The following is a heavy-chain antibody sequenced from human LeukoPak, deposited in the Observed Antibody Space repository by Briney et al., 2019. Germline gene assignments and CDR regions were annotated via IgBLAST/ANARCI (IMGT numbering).Heavy chain of an antibody. CDR2: ISSSASDI. J-gene: IGHJ6*02. V-gene: IGHV3-21*01. Sequence: GGSLRLSCATSGFTFSGYYMNWVRQAPGKGLEWVSSISSSASDIYYADSLKGRFTISRDNSKNTLYLQMNSLRAEDTAVYYCARERRGATRPNYYYYGMDVWGQGTTVTVSS. CDR1: GFTFSGYY. CDR3: ARERRGATRPNYYYYGMDV. D-gene: IGHD1-26*01.